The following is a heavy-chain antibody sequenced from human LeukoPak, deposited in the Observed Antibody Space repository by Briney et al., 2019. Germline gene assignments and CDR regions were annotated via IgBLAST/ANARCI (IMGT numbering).Heavy chain of an antibody. CDR2: IKEDGSEK. Sequence: GGSLRLSCAASGFMFSSYWMSWVRQAPGKGLEWVADIKEDGSEKSYVDSVKGRFTISRDNAKNSLYLQMNSLRAEDTALYYCARGTVFAHYYYYMDVWGKGTTVTVSS. J-gene: IGHJ6*03. D-gene: IGHD3-3*02. CDR1: GFMFSSYW. V-gene: IGHV3-7*03. CDR3: ARGTVFAHYYYYMDV.